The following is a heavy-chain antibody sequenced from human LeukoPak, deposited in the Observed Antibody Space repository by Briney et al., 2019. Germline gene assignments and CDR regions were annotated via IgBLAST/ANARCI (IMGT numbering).Heavy chain of an antibody. CDR1: GFTLNSNW. Sequence: GGSLRLSCAVSGFTLNSNWIHWVRQAPGQGLVWVSRINEDGRGTSYADSVKGRFTISKDDAKNTVYLQMNSLRAEDTAVYYCATVFEHWGQGTLVTVPS. CDR3: ATVFEH. J-gene: IGHJ4*02. V-gene: IGHV3-74*01. CDR2: INEDGRGT.